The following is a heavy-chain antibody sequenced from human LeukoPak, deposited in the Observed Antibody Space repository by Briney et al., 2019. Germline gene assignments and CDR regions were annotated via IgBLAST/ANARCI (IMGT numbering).Heavy chain of an antibody. CDR3: ARALSYGSGYYYYMDV. Sequence: SETLSLTCTVSGGSISSYYWNWIRQPPGKGLEWIGYIYYSGSTNYNPSLKSRVTISVDTSKNQFSLRLSSVTAADTAVYYCARALSYGSGYYYYMDVWGKGTTVTVSS. CDR2: IYYSGST. D-gene: IGHD3-10*01. J-gene: IGHJ6*03. V-gene: IGHV4-59*01. CDR1: GGSISSYY.